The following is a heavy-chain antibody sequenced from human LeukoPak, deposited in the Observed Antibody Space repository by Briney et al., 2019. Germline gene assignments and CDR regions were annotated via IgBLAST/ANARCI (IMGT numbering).Heavy chain of an antibody. CDR2: LYPDGSAT. J-gene: IGHJ4*02. Sequence: GESLKISCKASGYTLNNYWIGWVRQMPGRGLEWMGMLYPDGSATTYHPSFEGRVTISADKSDTTAYLEWNSLKASDTALYYCVRQGLQSGTYPAYWGPGTLVTVSS. D-gene: IGHD1-26*01. V-gene: IGHV5-51*01. CDR3: VRQGLQSGTYPAY. CDR1: GYTLNNYW.